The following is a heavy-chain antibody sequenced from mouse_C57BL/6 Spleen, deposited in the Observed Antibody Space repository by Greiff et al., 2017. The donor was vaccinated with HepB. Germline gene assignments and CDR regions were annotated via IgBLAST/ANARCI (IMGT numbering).Heavy chain of an antibody. CDR1: GYTFTSYW. D-gene: IGHD2-5*01. CDR3: ARNDYSNYAGFAY. J-gene: IGHJ3*01. V-gene: IGHV1-64*01. CDR2: IHPNSGST. Sequence: QVQLQQPGAELVKPGASVKLSCKAPGYTFTSYWMHWVKQRPGQGLEWIGMIHPNSGSTNYNEKFKSKATLTVDKSSSTAYMQLSSLTSEDSAVYYCARNDYSNYAGFAYWGQGTLVTVSA.